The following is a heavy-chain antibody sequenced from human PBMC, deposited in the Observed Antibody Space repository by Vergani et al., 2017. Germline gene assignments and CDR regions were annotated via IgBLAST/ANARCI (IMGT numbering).Heavy chain of an antibody. Sequence: QMQLQESGPGLVKASETLSLTCTVSGDSIISRSYYWGWLRQPPGKGLEWIGSIYNSGNGDSSSSLKSRVTISADTSKNQFSLVLTSVTAADTAVYYCASGKYYSDSTSHFRGRYFDVWGRGTLVTVPS. CDR2: IYNSGNG. V-gene: IGHV4-39*01. J-gene: IGHJ2*01. D-gene: IGHD3-16*01. CDR1: GDSIISRSYY. CDR3: ASGKYYSDSTSHFRGRYFDV.